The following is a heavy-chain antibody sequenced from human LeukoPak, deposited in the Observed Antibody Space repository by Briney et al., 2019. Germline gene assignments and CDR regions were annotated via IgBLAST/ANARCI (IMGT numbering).Heavy chain of an antibody. V-gene: IGHV3-23*01. CDR2: IRGSGGST. D-gene: IGHD4-17*01. CDR3: AKDHWPATTTLTTPAGY. Sequence: PGGSLRLSCAASGFTLSSYAMSSVRQAPVKGLERVSAIRGSGGSTYYADSVRGRFTISRDNSKNTLYLQMNSLRAEDTAVYYCAKDHWPATTTLTTPAGYWGQGTLVTVSS. CDR1: GFTLSSYA. J-gene: IGHJ4*02.